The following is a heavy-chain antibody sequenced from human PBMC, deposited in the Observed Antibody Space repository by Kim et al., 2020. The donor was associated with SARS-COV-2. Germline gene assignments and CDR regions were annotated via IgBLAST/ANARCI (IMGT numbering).Heavy chain of an antibody. CDR2: ISYDGSNK. V-gene: IGHV3-30*18. J-gene: IGHJ4*02. CDR1: GFTFSSYG. D-gene: IGHD3-22*01. CDR3: AKGGYYYDSSGYCDY. Sequence: GGSLRLSCAASGFTFSSYGMHWVRQAPGKGLEWVAVISYDGSNKYYADSVKGRFTISRDNSKNTLYLQMNSLRAEDTAVYYCAKGGYYYDSSGYCDYWGQGTLVTVSS.